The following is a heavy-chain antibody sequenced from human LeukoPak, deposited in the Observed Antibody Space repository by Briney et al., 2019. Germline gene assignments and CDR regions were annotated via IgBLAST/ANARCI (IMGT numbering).Heavy chain of an antibody. J-gene: IGHJ4*02. V-gene: IGHV4-61*01. CDR1: GGSVSSGSYY. D-gene: IGHD6-13*01. CDR2: IYYSGST. CDR3: ASSVAAAGTNY. Sequence: PSETLSLTCTVSGGSVSSGSYYWSWIRQPPGKGLEWIGYIYYSGSTNYNPSLKSRVTISVDTSKNQFSLKLSSVTAADTAVYYCASSVAAAGTNYWGQGTLVTVSS.